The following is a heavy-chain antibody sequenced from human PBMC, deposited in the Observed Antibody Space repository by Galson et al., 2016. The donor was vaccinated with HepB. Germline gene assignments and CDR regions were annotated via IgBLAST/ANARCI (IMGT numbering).Heavy chain of an antibody. CDR1: GFTFNKYP. Sequence: SLRLSCAASGFTFNKYPMFWVRQAPGKGLEWVAVISYDGNNKYYADSVKGRFNISRDSSQNTLYLQMNSLRTEDTAVYFCARKSMAGPRSYFDYWGQGTLVTVSS. J-gene: IGHJ4*02. CDR2: ISYDGNNK. D-gene: IGHD6-19*01. CDR3: ARKSMAGPRSYFDY. V-gene: IGHV3-30*03.